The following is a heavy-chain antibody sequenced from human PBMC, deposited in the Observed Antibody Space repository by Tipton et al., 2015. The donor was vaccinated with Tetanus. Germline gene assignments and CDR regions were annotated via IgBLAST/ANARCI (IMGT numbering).Heavy chain of an antibody. CDR3: ARDPRPGFHYFDY. V-gene: IGHV3-33*01. D-gene: IGHD1-14*01. CDR1: GFSFGDYV. J-gene: IGHJ4*02. Sequence: SLRLSCTASGFSFGDYVMTWVRQAPGKGLEWVAVIWYDGSNKYYADSVKGRFTISRDNSKNTLYLQMNSLRAEDTAVYYCARDPRPGFHYFDYWGQGTLVTVSS. CDR2: IWYDGSNK.